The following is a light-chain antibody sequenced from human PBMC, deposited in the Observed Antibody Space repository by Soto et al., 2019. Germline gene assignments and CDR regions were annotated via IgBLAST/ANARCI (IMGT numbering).Light chain of an antibody. CDR3: CSYAGNYV. J-gene: IGLJ1*01. CDR1: SIHLGAYNY. Sequence: QSALTQPRSVSGSPGQSVTISCTRTSIHLGAYNYVSWYQQHPGKAPRLMIFDVTERPSGVPDRFSGSKSGNTASLTISGLRAEDEADYYCCSYAGNYVFGTGTKLTVL. V-gene: IGLV2-11*01. CDR2: DVT.